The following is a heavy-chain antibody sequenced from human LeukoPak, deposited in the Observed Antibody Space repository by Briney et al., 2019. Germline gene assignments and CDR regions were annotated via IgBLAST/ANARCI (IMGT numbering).Heavy chain of an antibody. J-gene: IGHJ6*02. V-gene: IGHV1-3*01. CDR3: ARNGGGLGV. Sequence: GASVKVSCRSSGYTFTQYETYWVRQAPGQRLECMGWIHPGNGNTKYSQKFQDRVTFTRDTSASATYMQLNSLRSEDTAVYYCARNGGGLGVWGQGTMVTVSS. D-gene: IGHD3-16*01. CDR1: GYTFTQYE. CDR2: IHPGNGNT.